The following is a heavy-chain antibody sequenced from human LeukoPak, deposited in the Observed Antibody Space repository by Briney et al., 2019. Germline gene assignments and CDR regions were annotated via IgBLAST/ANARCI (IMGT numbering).Heavy chain of an antibody. Sequence: GSLRPSFATPGFTFSSYAMHWVRTAPGQGLNWAAALSYEGSNKYYADSVKGRFTISSDNSKNTLYLQMNSLRAEDTAVYYCARDTLDYYDSSGYFAQFDYWGQGTLVTVSS. CDR2: LSYEGSNK. CDR3: ARDTLDYYDSSGYFAQFDY. D-gene: IGHD3-22*01. CDR1: GFTFSSYA. J-gene: IGHJ4*02. V-gene: IGHV3-30*16.